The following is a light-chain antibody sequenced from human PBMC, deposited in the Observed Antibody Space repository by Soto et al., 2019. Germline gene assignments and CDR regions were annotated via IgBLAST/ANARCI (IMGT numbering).Light chain of an antibody. Sequence: DSQMTQSHSTLSESLLDRVTIICGASQSISSWLAWYQQKPGKAPKLLIYKASSLESGVPSRFSGSGSGTEFTLTISSLQPDDFATYYCQQYNSYSWTFGQGTKVDI. J-gene: IGKJ1*01. CDR3: QQYNSYSWT. CDR2: KAS. CDR1: QSISSW. V-gene: IGKV1-5*03.